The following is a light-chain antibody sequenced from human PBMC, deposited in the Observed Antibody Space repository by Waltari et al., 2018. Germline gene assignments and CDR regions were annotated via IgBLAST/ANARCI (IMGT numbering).Light chain of an antibody. V-gene: IGLV2-11*01. CDR3: CSFVGTYTWV. CDR2: DVR. CDR1: SNDVGGYNF. J-gene: IGLJ3*02. Sequence: QSALTQPRSVSGSPGQSVTIPCTGTSNDVGGYNFVSWYQHHPGKDPKLIIYDVRRRPSEVPDRFSGSKSDNTASLTISGLQAEDEAEYYCCSFVGTYTWVFGGGTKLTVL.